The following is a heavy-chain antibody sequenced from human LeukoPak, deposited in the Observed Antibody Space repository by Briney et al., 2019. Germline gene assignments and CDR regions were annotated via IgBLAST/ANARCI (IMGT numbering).Heavy chain of an antibody. V-gene: IGHV3-53*01. Sequence: GGSLRLSCAASGFTVSSNYMSWVRQAPGKGLEWVSVKYSGGSTYYADSVKGRFTISRDNSKNTLYLQMNSLRAEDTAVYYCARARENYGDYGAYYFDYWGQGTLVTVSS. CDR2: KYSGGST. J-gene: IGHJ4*02. CDR3: ARARENYGDYGAYYFDY. D-gene: IGHD4-17*01. CDR1: GFTVSSNY.